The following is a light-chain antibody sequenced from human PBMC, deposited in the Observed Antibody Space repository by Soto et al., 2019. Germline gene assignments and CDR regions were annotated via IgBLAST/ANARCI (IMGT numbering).Light chain of an antibody. CDR1: QSVSRGF. Sequence: ENLLTQSPGTLSLSPGERATLSCRASQSVSRGFLAWYQQKPGQAPRLLIHGASSRVNGIPDRFSGSGFGTDFTLTISRLEPEDFEVYYCQQYGSSPFTFGGGTRVTIK. CDR2: GAS. J-gene: IGKJ4*01. CDR3: QQYGSSPFT. V-gene: IGKV3-20*01.